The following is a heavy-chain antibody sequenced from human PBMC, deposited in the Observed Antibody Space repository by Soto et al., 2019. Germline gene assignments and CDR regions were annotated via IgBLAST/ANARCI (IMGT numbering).Heavy chain of an antibody. CDR2: INAGNGNT. Sequence: ASVKVSCKASGYTFTSYAMHWVRQAPGQRLEWMGWINAGNGNTNYAQKLQGRVTMTTDTSTSTAYMELRSLRSDYTAVYYCARAVRYSSSWYNWFDPWGQGTLVTVS. D-gene: IGHD6-13*01. V-gene: IGHV1-3*01. CDR3: ARAVRYSSSWYNWFDP. J-gene: IGHJ5*02. CDR1: GYTFTSYA.